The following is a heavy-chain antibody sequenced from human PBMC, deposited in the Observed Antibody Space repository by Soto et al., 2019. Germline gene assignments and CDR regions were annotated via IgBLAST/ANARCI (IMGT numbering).Heavy chain of an antibody. Sequence: SETLSRTCAVYGGGCSGYDWSWIRPPAGKGLERSVEIAHSGSTKYNPSLKSRVTISLDTSRSQFPLKLSSVTAADTTVYPCPGSSRWFYRTYFEYWDQGTLVAVSS. CDR2: IAHSGST. CDR3: PGSSRWFYRTYFEY. J-gene: IGHJ4*01. D-gene: IGHD6-19*01. V-gene: IGHV4-34*01. CDR1: GGGCSGYD.